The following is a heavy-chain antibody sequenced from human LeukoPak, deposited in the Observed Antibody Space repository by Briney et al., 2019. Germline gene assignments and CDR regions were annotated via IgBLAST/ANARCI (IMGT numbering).Heavy chain of an antibody. CDR3: ARVGDYTDYAPDY. CDR1: GITFSSHS. Sequence: PGGSLRLSCAASGITFSSHSLDWVRQAPGEGLEWVSSISSTSRYTYYADSLKGRFTISRDKARNSLYLQMDSLRAEDTAIYYCARVGDYTDYAPDYSGRGTLVTVSS. J-gene: IGHJ4*03. D-gene: IGHD4-17*01. CDR2: ISSTSRYT. V-gene: IGHV3-21*06.